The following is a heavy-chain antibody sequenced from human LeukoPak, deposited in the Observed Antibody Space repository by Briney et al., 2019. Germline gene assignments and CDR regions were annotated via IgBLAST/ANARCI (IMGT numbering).Heavy chain of an antibody. D-gene: IGHD3-3*02. J-gene: IGHJ4*02. V-gene: IGHV3-30*18. CDR2: ISYDGSNK. CDR3: AKDGIFGVVLDYFDY. Sequence: GGSLTPSCAASGFTFSSYGMHWVRQAPGKGLEWVAVISYDGSNKYYADSVKGRFTISRDNSKNTLYLQMNSLRAEDTAVYDCAKDGIFGVVLDYFDYWGQGTLVTVSS. CDR1: GFTFSSYG.